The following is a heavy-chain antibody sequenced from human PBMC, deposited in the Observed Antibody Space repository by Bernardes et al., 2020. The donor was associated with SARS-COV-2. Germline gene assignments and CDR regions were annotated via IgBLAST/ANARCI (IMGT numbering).Heavy chain of an antibody. CDR2: ISYDGSNK. J-gene: IGHJ5*02. CDR3: AKDPHPRNHQLLLGWFDP. V-gene: IGHV3-30*18. D-gene: IGHD2-2*01. CDR1: GFTFSSYG. Sequence: GGSLRLSCAASGFTFSSYGMHWVRQAPGKGLEWVAVISYDGSNKYYADSVKGRFTISRDNSKNTLYLQMNSLRAEDTAVYYCAKDPHPRNHQLLLGWFDPWGQGTLVTVSS.